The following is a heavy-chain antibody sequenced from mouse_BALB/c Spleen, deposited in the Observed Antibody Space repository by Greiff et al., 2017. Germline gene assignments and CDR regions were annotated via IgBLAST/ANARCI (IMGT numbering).Heavy chain of an antibody. Sequence: EVKVEESGGGLVQPGGSRKLSCAASGFTFSSFGMHWVRQAPEKGLEWVAYISSGSSTIYYADTVKGRFTISRDNPKNTLFLQMTSLRSEDTAMYYCARGDAMDYWGQGTSVTVSS. CDR1: GFTFSSFG. CDR3: ARGDAMDY. J-gene: IGHJ4*01. CDR2: ISSGSSTI. V-gene: IGHV5-17*02.